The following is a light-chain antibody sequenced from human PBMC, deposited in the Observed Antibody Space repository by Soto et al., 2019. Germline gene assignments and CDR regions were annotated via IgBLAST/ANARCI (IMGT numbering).Light chain of an antibody. CDR2: GAS. Sequence: ESVLRQSPGTVSLSPGERATLSCRASQSVSSSYLAWYQQKPGQAPRLLIYGASSRATGIPDRFSGSGSGTDFTLTISRLEPEDFAVYYCQQYGSSPLVTFGQGTRLEIK. J-gene: IGKJ5*01. CDR1: QSVSSSY. CDR3: QQYGSSPLVT. V-gene: IGKV3-20*01.